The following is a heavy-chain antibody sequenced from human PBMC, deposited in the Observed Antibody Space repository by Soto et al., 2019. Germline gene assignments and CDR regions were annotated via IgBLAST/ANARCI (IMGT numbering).Heavy chain of an antibody. V-gene: IGHV3-43*01. Sequence: GRSLRLSCAASGFTSDDYSMHWVRQAPGKGLEWVSLISWDGGSTYYADSVKGRFTISRDNSKNSLYLQMNSLRTEDTALYYCAKDGNSGSYYLFDYWGQGTLVTVSS. D-gene: IGHD1-26*01. CDR3: AKDGNSGSYYLFDY. CDR2: ISWDGGST. CDR1: GFTSDDYS. J-gene: IGHJ4*02.